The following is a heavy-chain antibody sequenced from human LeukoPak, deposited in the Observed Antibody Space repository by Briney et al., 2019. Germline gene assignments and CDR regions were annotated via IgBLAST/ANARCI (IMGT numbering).Heavy chain of an antibody. D-gene: IGHD3-9*01. CDR3: ARRVLRYFDWTTAFFWFDP. CDR1: SASITSSPYF. Sequence: PSETLSLTCTVSSASITSSPYFWGWIRQSPGKGLEWIGSISYSGTTYYNPSLKSRVTISVDTSKNQFSLKLNSVTAADTAVYYCARRVLRYFDWTTAFFWFDPWGQGTLVTVSS. CDR2: ISYSGTT. J-gene: IGHJ5*02. V-gene: IGHV4-39*01.